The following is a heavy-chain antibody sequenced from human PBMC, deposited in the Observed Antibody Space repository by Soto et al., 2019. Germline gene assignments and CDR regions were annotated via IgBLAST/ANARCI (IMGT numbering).Heavy chain of an antibody. CDR1: GVTFSDSS. CDR3: ARARRFVDDPRFDP. CDR2: ITPIFGTS. V-gene: IGHV1-69*01. Sequence: QVQLVQSGAEVKRPGSSVRVSCKASGVTFSDSSFSWVRQAPGQGLEWMGVITPIFGTSNFAQSFRGRFTITADESTSTVYMELSSLRSEDTAVYYCARARRFVDDPRFDPWGQGTLVTVSS. D-gene: IGHD3-3*01. J-gene: IGHJ5*02.